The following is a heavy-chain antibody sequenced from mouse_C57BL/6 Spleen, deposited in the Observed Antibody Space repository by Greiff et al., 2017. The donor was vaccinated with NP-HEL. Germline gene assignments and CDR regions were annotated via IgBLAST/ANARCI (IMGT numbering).Heavy chain of an antibody. CDR2: INPYNGGT. Sequence: VQLKESGPVLVKPGASVKMSCKASGYTFTDYYMNWVKQSHGKSLEWIGVINPYNGGTSYNQKFKGKATLTVDKSSSTAYMELNSLTSEDSAVYYCARGAAQATLDYWGQGTTLTVSS. J-gene: IGHJ2*01. D-gene: IGHD3-2*02. V-gene: IGHV1-19*01. CDR1: GYTFTDYY. CDR3: ARGAAQATLDY.